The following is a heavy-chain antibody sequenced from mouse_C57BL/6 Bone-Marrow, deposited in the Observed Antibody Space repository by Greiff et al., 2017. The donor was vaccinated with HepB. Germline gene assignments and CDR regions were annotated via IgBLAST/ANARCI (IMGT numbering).Heavy chain of an antibody. Sequence: EVKVVESGGGLVKPGGSLKLSCAASGFTFSSYAMSWVRQTPEKRLEWVATISDGGSYTYYPDNVKGRFTISRDNAKNNLYLQMSHLKSEDTAMYYCARCYGSSPTSWFAYWGQGTLVTVSA. CDR2: ISDGGSYT. CDR3: ARCYGSSPTSWFAY. J-gene: IGHJ3*01. D-gene: IGHD1-1*01. V-gene: IGHV5-4*03. CDR1: GFTFSSYA.